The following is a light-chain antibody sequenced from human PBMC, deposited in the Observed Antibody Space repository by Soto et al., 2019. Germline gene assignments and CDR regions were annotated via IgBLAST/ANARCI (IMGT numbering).Light chain of an antibody. J-gene: IGLJ1*01. Sequence: QSVLTQPPSASGTPGQRVIISCSGSSSNIGTNYVYWYQQLPGTAPKFLIYRTNQRPSGVPERFSGSKSDNTASLTISGLQTEDEADYYCLSYTTSSTFVFGTGTKVTVL. CDR3: LSYTTSSTFV. CDR1: SSNIGTNY. CDR2: RTN. V-gene: IGLV1-47*01.